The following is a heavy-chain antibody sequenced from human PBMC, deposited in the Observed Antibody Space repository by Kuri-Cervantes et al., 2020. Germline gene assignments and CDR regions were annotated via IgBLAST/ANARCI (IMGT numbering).Heavy chain of an antibody. J-gene: IGHJ4*02. D-gene: IGHD6-19*01. CDR1: GDSISSNSYY. V-gene: IGHV4-39*07. CDR2: INHSGST. CDR3: ARDKRGSSGWYGNRGFDY. Sequence: SETLSLTCFVSGDSISSNSYYWGWVRQPPGKGLEWIGEINHSGSTNYNPSLKSRVTISVDTSKNQFSLKLSSVTAADTAVYYCARDKRGSSGWYGNRGFDYWGQGTLVTVSS.